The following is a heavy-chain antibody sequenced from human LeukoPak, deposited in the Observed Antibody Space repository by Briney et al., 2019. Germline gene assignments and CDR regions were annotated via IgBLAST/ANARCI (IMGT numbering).Heavy chain of an antibody. V-gene: IGHV3-23*01. D-gene: IGHD4-17*01. Sequence: PGGSLRLSCAASGFTFSSYAMSWVRKAPGKGLEWVSSVSGPGGSTYNADSVKGRFTISRDNAKNSLYLQMNSLRAEDTAVYYCAREYTVTTYYFDYWGQGTLVTVSS. CDR2: VSGPGGST. J-gene: IGHJ4*02. CDR3: AREYTVTTYYFDY. CDR1: GFTFSSYA.